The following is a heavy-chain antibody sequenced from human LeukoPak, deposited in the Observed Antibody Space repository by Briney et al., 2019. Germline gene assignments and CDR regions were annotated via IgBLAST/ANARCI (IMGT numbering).Heavy chain of an antibody. J-gene: IGHJ4*02. CDR2: IKSKTDGGTT. V-gene: IGHV3-15*07. CDR1: GFTFSNAW. D-gene: IGHD3-3*01. CDR3: TTVAGYYDFWSGYYTHDY. Sequence: GGSLRLSCAASGFTFSNAWMNWVRQAPGKGLEWVGCIKSKTDGGTTDYAAPVKGRFTISRDDSKNTLYLQMNSLKTEGTAVYYCTTVAGYYDFWSGYYTHDYWGQGTLVTVSS.